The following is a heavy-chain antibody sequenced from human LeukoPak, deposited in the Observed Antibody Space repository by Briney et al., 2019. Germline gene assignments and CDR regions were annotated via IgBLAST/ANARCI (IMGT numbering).Heavy chain of an antibody. CDR1: GLTFSDSA. D-gene: IGHD2-2*02. J-gene: IGHJ1*01. CDR2: IRTKTNYYAT. V-gene: IGHV3-73*01. CDR3: TRRIPRGKPPSGYFDH. Sequence: GGSLRLSCAASGLTFSDSAVHWVRQAPGKGLEWIGRIRTKTNYYATAYAASVKGRFTVSRDDSKNTAYLQLNSLKTEDTAMYFFTRRIPRGKPPSGYFDHGAGAPLFPVSS.